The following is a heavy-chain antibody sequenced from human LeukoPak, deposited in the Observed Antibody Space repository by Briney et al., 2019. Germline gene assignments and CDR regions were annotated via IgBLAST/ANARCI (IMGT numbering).Heavy chain of an antibody. CDR1: GGSFSGYY. CDR2: INHSGST. V-gene: IGHV4-34*01. Sequence: PSETLSLTCAVYGGSFSGYYWSWIRQPPGKGLEWIGEINHSGSTNYNPSLKSRVTISVDTSKNQFSLKLSSVTAEDTAVYYCARAGTEDYYFDYWGQGTLVTVSS. CDR3: ARAGTEDYYFDY. D-gene: IGHD1-14*01. J-gene: IGHJ4*02.